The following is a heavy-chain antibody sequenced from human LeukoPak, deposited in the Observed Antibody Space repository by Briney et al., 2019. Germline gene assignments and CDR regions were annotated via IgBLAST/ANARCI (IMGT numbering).Heavy chain of an antibody. Sequence: SETLSLTCTVSGGSISSYYWSWIRQPPGKGLEWIGYIYYSGSTNYNPSLKSRVTISVDTSKNQFSLKLSSVTAADTAVYYCARHGGDTAMVPGGFDYWGQGTLVTVSS. J-gene: IGHJ4*02. V-gene: IGHV4-59*08. D-gene: IGHD5-18*01. CDR3: ARHGGDTAMVPGGFDY. CDR2: IYYSGST. CDR1: GGSISSYY.